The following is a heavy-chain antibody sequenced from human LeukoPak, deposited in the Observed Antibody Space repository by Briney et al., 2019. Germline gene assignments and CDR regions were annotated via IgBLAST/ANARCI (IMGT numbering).Heavy chain of an antibody. CDR1: GGSFSGYY. J-gene: IGHJ4*02. D-gene: IGHD3-10*02. Sequence: PSETLSLTCAVYGGSFSGYYWSWIRQPPGKGLEWIGEINHSGSTNYNPSLKSRVTISVDTSKNQFSLKLSSVTAADTAVYYCARHTPPYIRGDADYWGQGTLVTVSS. CDR3: ARHTPPYIRGDADY. V-gene: IGHV4-34*01. CDR2: INHSGST.